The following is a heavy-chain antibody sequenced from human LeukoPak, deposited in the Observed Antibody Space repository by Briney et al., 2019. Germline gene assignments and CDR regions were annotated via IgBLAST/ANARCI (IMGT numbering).Heavy chain of an antibody. J-gene: IGHJ4*02. D-gene: IGHD6-19*01. CDR1: GFTFSGFA. CDR2: ISGSGDNT. CDR3: AKGGGWFAPHDY. V-gene: IGHV3-23*01. Sequence: GGSLRLSCAASGFTFSGFAMSWVRRTPGKGLEWVSGISGSGDNTLYADSVKGRFTISRDNSKNTLYLQMNSLRAEDTAVYYCAKGGGWFAPHDYWGQGTQVTVSS.